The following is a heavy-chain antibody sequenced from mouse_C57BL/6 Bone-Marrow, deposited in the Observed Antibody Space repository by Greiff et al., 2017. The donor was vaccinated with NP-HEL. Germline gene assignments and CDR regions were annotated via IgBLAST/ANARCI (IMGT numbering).Heavy chain of an antibody. V-gene: IGHV1-19*01. Sequence: EVQLQESGPVLVKPGASVKMSCKASGYTFTDYYMNWVKQSHGKSLEWIGVINPYNGGTSYNQKFKGKATLTVDKSSSTAYMELNSLTSVNSSIYYCARLWGFAYWGQGTLVTVSA. CDR1: GYTFTDYY. D-gene: IGHD1-1*02. CDR3: ARLWGFAY. CDR2: INPYNGGT. J-gene: IGHJ3*01.